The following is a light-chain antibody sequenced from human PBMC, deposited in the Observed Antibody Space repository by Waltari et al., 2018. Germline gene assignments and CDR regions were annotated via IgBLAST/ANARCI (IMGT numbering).Light chain of an antibody. J-gene: IGKJ3*01. V-gene: IGKV3-15*01. CDR1: HNVGTY. CDR2: GAS. CDR3: QQYNNWPLYT. Sequence: EVVMTQSPTTLSVSPGERATLSYRASHNVGTYLAWYQQKPGQAPRLLIYGASTGATGIPARFSGSGSGTEFTLTINSLQSEDFAVYYCQQYNNWPLYTFGPGTKVNIK.